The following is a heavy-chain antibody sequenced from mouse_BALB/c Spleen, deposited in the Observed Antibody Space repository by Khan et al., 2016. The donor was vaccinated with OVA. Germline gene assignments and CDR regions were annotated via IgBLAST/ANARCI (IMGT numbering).Heavy chain of an antibody. CDR2: INPTSGYT. CDR1: GYTFSTYW. V-gene: IGHV1-7*01. Sequence: QVQLKESGAALAKPGASVKMSCKASGYTFSTYWMHWVKQRPGQGLEWIGYINPTSGYTDYNEKFKDKATLYADKSSSTAYMQLSRLTSEDSAVYYCTRDRIDYGGQGTTLTVSS. CDR3: TRDRIDY. J-gene: IGHJ2*01.